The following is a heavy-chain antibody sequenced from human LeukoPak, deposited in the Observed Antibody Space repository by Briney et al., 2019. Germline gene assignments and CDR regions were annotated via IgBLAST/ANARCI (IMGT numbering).Heavy chain of an antibody. J-gene: IGHJ5*02. D-gene: IGHD3-22*01. CDR2: INPNSGGT. V-gene: IGHV1-2*02. CDR1: GYTFTGYY. CDR3: ARGVHVRKYDSNHNCFDP. Sequence: ASVKVSCKASGYTFTGYYMHWVRQAPGQGLEWMGWINPNSGGTNYAQKFQGRVTMTRDTSTSTVYMELSSLRSDDTAVYYCARGVHVRKYDSNHNCFDPWGQGTLVTVSS.